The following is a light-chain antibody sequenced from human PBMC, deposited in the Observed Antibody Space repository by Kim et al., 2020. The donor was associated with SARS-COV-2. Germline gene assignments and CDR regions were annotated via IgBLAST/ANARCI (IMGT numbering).Light chain of an antibody. J-gene: IGKJ4*01. CDR1: QSVSSY. V-gene: IGKV3-11*01. Sequence: EIVLTQSPATLSLSPGERATLSCRASQSVSSYLAWYQQKPGQAPRLLIYDASNRATGIPARFSGSGSGTDFTLTINSLEPGDFAVYYCQQRITWPLTFGGGTKVDIK. CDR3: QQRITWPLT. CDR2: DAS.